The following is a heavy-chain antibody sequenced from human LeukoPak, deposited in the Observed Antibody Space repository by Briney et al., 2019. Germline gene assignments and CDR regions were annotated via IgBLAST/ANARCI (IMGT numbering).Heavy chain of an antibody. V-gene: IGHV3-30*18. CDR2: ISYDGSNK. CDR3: AKDHPYYYHTSGYWHDY. Sequence: PGGSLRLSCAASRFTFSNYGMHWVRQAPGKGLEWVAVISYDGSNKYYADSVKGRFTVSRDNSKDTLYLPMNSLRAEATAVYYCAKDHPYYYHTSGYWHDYWGQGTLVTVSS. J-gene: IGHJ4*02. D-gene: IGHD3-22*01. CDR1: RFTFSNYG.